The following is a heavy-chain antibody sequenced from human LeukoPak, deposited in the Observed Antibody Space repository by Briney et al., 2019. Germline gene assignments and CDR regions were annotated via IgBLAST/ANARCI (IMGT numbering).Heavy chain of an antibody. Sequence: SVKVSXKASGGTFSSYAISWVRQAPGQGLEWMGRIIPIFGTANYAQKFQGRVTITTDESTSTAYMELSSLRSEDTAVYYCAGLNYYDSSGYPQTEYFQHWGQGTLVTVSS. CDR2: IIPIFGTA. CDR1: GGTFSSYA. J-gene: IGHJ1*01. V-gene: IGHV1-69*05. D-gene: IGHD3-22*01. CDR3: AGLNYYDSSGYPQTEYFQH.